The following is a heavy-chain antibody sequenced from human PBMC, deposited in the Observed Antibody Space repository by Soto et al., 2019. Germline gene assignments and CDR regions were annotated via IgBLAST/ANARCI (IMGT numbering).Heavy chain of an antibody. D-gene: IGHD4-17*01. Sequence: QVQLVQSGAEVKKPGSSVKVSCKASGDTFSTYSITWVRQAPGQGLEWVGRIIPFVNIRNYAQKFQGRLTXGXXXFXXTAYMELSSLRSEDTAVYYCARDTTTFPHYYGMDVWGQGTTVTVSS. V-gene: IGHV1-69*04. CDR3: ARDTTTFPHYYGMDV. CDR1: GDTFSTYS. CDR2: IIPFVNIR. J-gene: IGHJ6*02.